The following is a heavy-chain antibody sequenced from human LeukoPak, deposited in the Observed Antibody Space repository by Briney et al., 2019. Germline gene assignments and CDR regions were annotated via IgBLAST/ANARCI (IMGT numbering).Heavy chain of an antibody. CDR1: GDSISSSTYY. J-gene: IGHJ4*02. CDR2: IYSSGST. D-gene: IGHD4-11*01. CDR3: ASRYDYSNYIDY. V-gene: IGHV4-39*01. Sequence: SETLSLTCYVSGDSISSSTYYWGWIRQPPGKGLEWIGSIYSSGSTYYNPFLKSRVTISVDTSKNQFSLKLSSVTAADTAVYYCASRYDYSNYIDYWGQGTLVTVSS.